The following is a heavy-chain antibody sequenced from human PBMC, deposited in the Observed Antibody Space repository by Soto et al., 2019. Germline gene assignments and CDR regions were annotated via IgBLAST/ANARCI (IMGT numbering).Heavy chain of an antibody. CDR2: IYYSGST. Sequence: SETLSLTCTVSGGSISSYYWSWIRQPPGKGLEWIGYIYYSGSTNYNPSLKSRVTISVDTSKNQFSLKLSSVTAADTAVYYCARAKGTAMGMDFDYWGQGTLVTVSS. CDR1: GGSISSYY. V-gene: IGHV4-59*01. D-gene: IGHD5-18*01. J-gene: IGHJ4*02. CDR3: ARAKGTAMGMDFDY.